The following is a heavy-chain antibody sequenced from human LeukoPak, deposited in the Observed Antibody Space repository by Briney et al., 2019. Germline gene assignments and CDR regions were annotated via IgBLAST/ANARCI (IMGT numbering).Heavy chain of an antibody. CDR3: ARATYYYDISGYLPDY. Sequence: PGGSLRLSCAASGFTFGSYGMSWVRQAPGKGLEWVSGINWNGGSTGYADSVKGRFTISRDNAKNSLYLQMNILRAEDTALYHCARATYYYDISGYLPDYWGQGTLVTVSS. V-gene: IGHV3-20*01. J-gene: IGHJ4*02. CDR2: INWNGGST. CDR1: GFTFGSYG. D-gene: IGHD3-22*01.